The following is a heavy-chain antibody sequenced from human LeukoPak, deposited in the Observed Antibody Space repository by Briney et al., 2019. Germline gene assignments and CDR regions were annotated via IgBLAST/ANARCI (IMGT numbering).Heavy chain of an antibody. V-gene: IGHV1-18*01. D-gene: IGHD5-12*01. Sequence: ASVKGSCKASGYTSTSYGISWVRQAPGQGLEWMGWISAYNGNTNYAQKLQGRVTMTTDTSTSTAYMELRSLRSDDTAVYYCARDYVVFLGSGGNDLDYWGQGTLVTVSS. CDR2: ISAYNGNT. CDR3: ARDYVVFLGSGGNDLDY. J-gene: IGHJ4*02. CDR1: GYTSTSYG.